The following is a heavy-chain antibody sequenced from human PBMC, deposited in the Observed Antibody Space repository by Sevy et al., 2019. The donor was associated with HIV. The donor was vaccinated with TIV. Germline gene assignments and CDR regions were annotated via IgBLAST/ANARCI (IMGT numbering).Heavy chain of an antibody. J-gene: IGHJ4*02. D-gene: IGHD3-22*01. CDR1: GGTFSSYA. CDR3: ARVVYYDSSGYGGIDY. Sequence: ASVKVSCKASGGTFSSYAISWVRQAPGQGLEWMGGIIPILGTANYAQKFQGRVTITADESTSTAYMELSSLRSEDTAVYYCARVVYYDSSGYGGIDYWGQGTLVTVSS. CDR2: IIPILGTA. V-gene: IGHV1-69*13.